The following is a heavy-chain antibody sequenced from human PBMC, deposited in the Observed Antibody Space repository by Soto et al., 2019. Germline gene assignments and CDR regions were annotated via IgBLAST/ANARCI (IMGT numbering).Heavy chain of an antibody. J-gene: IGHJ4*02. V-gene: IGHV1-3*01. CDR2: INAGNGNT. CDR1: GYTFTGYA. CDR3: ARDYYKYYDSSGYYRSPAY. D-gene: IGHD3-22*01. Sequence: SVKVSCKASGYTFTGYAMHWVRQAPGQRLEWMGWINAGNGNTKYSQKFQGRFTISRDNSRNTLFLQMNSLRAEDTAVYYCARDYYKYYDSSGYYRSPAYWGQGTLVTV.